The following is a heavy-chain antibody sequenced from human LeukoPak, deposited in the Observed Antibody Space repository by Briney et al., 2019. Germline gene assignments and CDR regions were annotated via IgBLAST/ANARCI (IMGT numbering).Heavy chain of an antibody. J-gene: IGHJ4*02. D-gene: IGHD5-24*01. CDR3: ARDGDGYNSGGFDY. CDR2: VFQSGST. V-gene: IGHV4-38-2*02. Sequence: SETLSLTCTISGYSSSSGYYWGWIRQPPGKGLEWIASVFQSGSTYYNPSLKSRVTISVDTSKNQFSLKLRSVTAADTAVYYCARDGDGYNSGGFDYWGQGTLVSVSS. CDR1: GYSSSSGYY.